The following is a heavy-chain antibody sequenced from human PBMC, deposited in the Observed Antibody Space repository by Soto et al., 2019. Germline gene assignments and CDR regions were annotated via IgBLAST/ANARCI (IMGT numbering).Heavy chain of an antibody. CDR1: GDTFNSYV. CDR3: ARESLGAKGADH. D-gene: IGHD3-16*01. Sequence: QVQLVQSGAEVKRPGSSVKVSCESSGDTFNSYVISWVRQAPGQGLEWMGGIIPIIGVTHYAQKFQGRVTISALSCTGTAYMELASLLFEDTAVYYCARESLGAKGADHWGQGTLVTVSS. J-gene: IGHJ4*02. V-gene: IGHV1-69*17. CDR2: IIPIIGVT.